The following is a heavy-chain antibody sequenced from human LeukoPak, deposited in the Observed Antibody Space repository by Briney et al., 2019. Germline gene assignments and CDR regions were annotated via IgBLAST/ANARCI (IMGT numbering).Heavy chain of an antibody. D-gene: IGHD2/OR15-2a*01. V-gene: IGHV3-7*01. Sequence: GGSLRLSCAASGFTFSTYWMAWVRQAPGKGLEWVANIKYDGSEKYYVDSVKGRFTISRDNAKNSLCLQMNSLRDEDTAVYYCARDLVIEPTGDWFDPWGQGTLVIVSS. CDR2: IKYDGSEK. CDR3: ARDLVIEPTGDWFDP. CDR1: GFTFSTYW. J-gene: IGHJ5*02.